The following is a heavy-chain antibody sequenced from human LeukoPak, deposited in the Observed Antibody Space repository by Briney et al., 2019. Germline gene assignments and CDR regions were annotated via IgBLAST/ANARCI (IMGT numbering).Heavy chain of an antibody. V-gene: IGHV4-61*01. CDR2: IYYSGST. CDR3: ARGARVGNTGYYFDY. D-gene: IGHD2/OR15-2a*01. CDR1: GGSISSSSYY. J-gene: IGHJ4*02. Sequence: PSETLSLTCTVSGGSISSSSYYWSWIRQPPGKGLEWIAYIYYSGSTYHNPSLKSRVTISVDTSKNQVSLKLSSVTAADTAVYYCARGARVGNTGYYFDYWGQGTLVTVSS.